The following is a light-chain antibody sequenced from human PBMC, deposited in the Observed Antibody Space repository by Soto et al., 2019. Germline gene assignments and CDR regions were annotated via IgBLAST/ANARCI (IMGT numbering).Light chain of an antibody. Sequence: QSALTQPRSVSGSPGQSVTISCTGTRSDVGGYAYISWYQQHPGKVPKLIIYDVSKRPSGVPDRFSGSKSGNTASLTISGLQAEDEADYYCQSFDISNVVFGGGTKLTVL. J-gene: IGLJ2*01. V-gene: IGLV2-11*01. CDR2: DVS. CDR3: QSFDISNVV. CDR1: RSDVGGYAY.